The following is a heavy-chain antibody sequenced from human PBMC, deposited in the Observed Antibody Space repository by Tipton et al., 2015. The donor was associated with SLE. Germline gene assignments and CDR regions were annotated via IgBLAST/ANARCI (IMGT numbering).Heavy chain of an antibody. V-gene: IGHV4-39*01. CDR1: GGSISSSSYY. CDR2: IYYSGST. D-gene: IGHD3-22*01. J-gene: IGHJ5*02. Sequence: TLSLTCTVSGGSISSSSYYWGWIRQPPGKGLEWIGSIYYSGSTYYNPSLKSRVTISVDTSKNQFSLKLSSVTAADTAVYYCARHLGYYYDPPTGGWFDPWGQGPLVTVSS. CDR3: ARHLGYYYDPPTGGWFDP.